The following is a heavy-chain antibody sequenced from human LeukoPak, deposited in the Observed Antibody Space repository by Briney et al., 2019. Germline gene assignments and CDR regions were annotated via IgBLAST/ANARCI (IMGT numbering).Heavy chain of an antibody. CDR1: GFTFSSYA. D-gene: IGHD3-22*01. CDR3: ARDRLITYYYDSSGYYPGY. Sequence: GGSLRLSCAASGFTFSSYAMHWVRQARGKGLEWVAVISYDGSNKYYADSVKGRFTISRDNSKNTLYLQMNSLRAEDTAVYYCARDRLITYYYDSSGYYPGYWGQGTLVTVSS. V-gene: IGHV3-30*04. J-gene: IGHJ4*02. CDR2: ISYDGSNK.